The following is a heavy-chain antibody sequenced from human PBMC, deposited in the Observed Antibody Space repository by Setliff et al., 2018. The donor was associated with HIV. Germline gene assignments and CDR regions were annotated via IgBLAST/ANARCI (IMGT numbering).Heavy chain of an antibody. CDR3: AGGDGTKYYYYRDV. CDR1: GGSISSYY. Sequence: SETLSLTCTVSGGSISSYYWSRIRQPPGKGLEWIGYIYYSGSTNYNPSLKSRGTISVDTSKNQFSLKLSSVTAADTAVYYRAGGDGTKYYYYRDVWGKGTTVTVSS. V-gene: IGHV4-59*01. CDR2: IYYSGST. D-gene: IGHD1-7*01. J-gene: IGHJ6*03.